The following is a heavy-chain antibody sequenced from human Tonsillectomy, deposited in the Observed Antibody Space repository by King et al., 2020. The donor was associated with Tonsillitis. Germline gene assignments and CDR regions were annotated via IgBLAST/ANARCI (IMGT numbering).Heavy chain of an antibody. Sequence: QLVESGGGVVQPGRSLRLSCAASGFTFSSSVMHWVRQAPGKGLEWVAVISYDGSNKYYAESVKGRFTISRDNSKNTLYLQMSGRRVEDTAVYYCAPQGVGATRFDFWGQGTLVTVSS. CDR1: GFTFSSSV. CDR3: APQGVGATRFDF. D-gene: IGHD1-26*01. CDR2: ISYDGSNK. V-gene: IGHV3-30*03. J-gene: IGHJ4*02.